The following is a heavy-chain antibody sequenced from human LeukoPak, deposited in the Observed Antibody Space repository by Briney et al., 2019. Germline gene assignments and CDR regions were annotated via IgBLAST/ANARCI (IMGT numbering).Heavy chain of an antibody. V-gene: IGHV3-30*04. CDR3: ARGGHITIFGVLIDY. CDR2: ISYDGSNI. D-gene: IGHD3-3*01. Sequence: GGSLRLSCAVSGFTFNTYAMHWVRQAPGKGLEWVAVISYDGSNIYYADSVKGRFTISRDNSKNTVYLQTNSLRPEDTAVYYCARGGHITIFGVLIDYWGQGTLVTVSS. J-gene: IGHJ4*02. CDR1: GFTFNTYA.